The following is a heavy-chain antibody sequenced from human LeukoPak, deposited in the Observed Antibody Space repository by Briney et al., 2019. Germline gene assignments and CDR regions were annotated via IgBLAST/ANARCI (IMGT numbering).Heavy chain of an antibody. V-gene: IGHV3-48*01. J-gene: IGHJ4*02. D-gene: IGHD7-27*01. CDR1: GFTFSSYS. CDR2: ISTSTTTI. Sequence: GGSLRLSCEASGFTFSSYSMNWVRQAPGKGLEWISYISTSTTTIYYANSVKGRFTISRDNAKNSLYLQMNSLRAEDTAVYYCARRPKTGKNFDYWGQGTLVTVSS. CDR3: ARRPKTGKNFDY.